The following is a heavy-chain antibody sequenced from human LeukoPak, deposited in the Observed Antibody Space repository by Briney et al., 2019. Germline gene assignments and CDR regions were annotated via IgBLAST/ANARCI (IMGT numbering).Heavy chain of an antibody. CDR1: GYTFTNYY. CDR3: ARGRFLEWLLSAPTDY. V-gene: IGHV1-46*01. Sequence: GASVKVSCKASGYTFTNYYMHWVRQAPGQGLEWMGIINPSGGSTSYAQKFQGRVTMTRDMSTSTVYMELSRLRSDDTAVYYCARGRFLEWLLSAPTDYWGQGTLVTVSS. CDR2: INPSGGST. D-gene: IGHD3-3*01. J-gene: IGHJ4*02.